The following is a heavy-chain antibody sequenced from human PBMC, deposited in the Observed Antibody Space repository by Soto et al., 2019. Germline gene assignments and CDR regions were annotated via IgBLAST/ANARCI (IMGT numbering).Heavy chain of an antibody. CDR1: GYTFTSYG. V-gene: IGHV1-18*01. D-gene: IGHD6-13*01. J-gene: IGHJ3*02. Sequence: QVQLVQSGAEVKKPGASVKVSCKASGYTFTSYGISWVRQAPGQGLEWMGWISAYNGNTNYAQKPQGRVTMTTDTSTSTAYMELRSLRSDDTAVYYCARSLWKQLDPDDAFDIWGQGTMVTVSS. CDR3: ARSLWKQLDPDDAFDI. CDR2: ISAYNGNT.